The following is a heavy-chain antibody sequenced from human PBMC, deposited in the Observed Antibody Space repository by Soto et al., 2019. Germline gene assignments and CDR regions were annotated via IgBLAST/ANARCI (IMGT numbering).Heavy chain of an antibody. D-gene: IGHD3-10*01. CDR3: GRRGSGSSFEH. CDR1: GGSVSSSSYY. V-gene: IGHV4-39*01. CDR2: IYYSGNT. Sequence: QLQLQESGPGLVKPSETLSLTCTVSGGSVSSSSYYWGWIRQPPGEGLEWIASIYYSGNTYYNPSLYSRVTISVDTSKNRFSLKLTSVTAADTAVYYCGRRGSGSSFEHWGQGLLVTVSS. J-gene: IGHJ4*02.